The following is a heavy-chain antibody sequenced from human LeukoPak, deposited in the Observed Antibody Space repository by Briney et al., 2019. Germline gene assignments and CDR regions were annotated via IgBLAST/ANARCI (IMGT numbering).Heavy chain of an antibody. CDR3: AKAWDY. V-gene: IGHV3-73*01. CDR2: IRSKANSYAT. D-gene: IGHD2-21*01. J-gene: IGHJ4*02. Sequence: GGSLRLSCAASGFTFSGSAMHWVRQASGKGLEWVGRIRSKANSYATAYAASVKGRFTISRDNSKNTLYLQMNSLRAEDTAVYYCAKAWDYWGQGTLVTVSS. CDR1: GFTFSGSA.